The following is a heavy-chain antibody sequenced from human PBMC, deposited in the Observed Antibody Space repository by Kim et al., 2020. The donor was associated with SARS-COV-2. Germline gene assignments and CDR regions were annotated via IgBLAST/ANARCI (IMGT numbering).Heavy chain of an antibody. CDR3: ARDLLLLWFGVGRAWGDY. Sequence: GGSLRLSCAASGFTFSSYGMHWVCQAPGKGLEWVAVISYDGSNKYYADSVKGRFTISRDNSKNTLYLQMNSLRAEDTAVYYCARDLLLLWFGVGRAWGDYWGQGALDTVSS. CDR1: GFTFSSYG. D-gene: IGHD3-10*01. J-gene: IGHJ4*02. V-gene: IGHV3-33*05. CDR2: ISYDGSNK.